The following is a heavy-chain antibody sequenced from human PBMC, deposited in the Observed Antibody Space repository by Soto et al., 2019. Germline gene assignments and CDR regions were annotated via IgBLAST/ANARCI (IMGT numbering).Heavy chain of an antibody. CDR2: ISAYNGNT. CDR1: GYTFTSYG. D-gene: IGHD3-22*01. V-gene: IGHV1-18*01. J-gene: IGHJ3*02. Sequence: ASVKVSCKASGYTFTSYGISWVRQAPGQGLEWMGWISAYNGNTNYAQKLQGRVTITTDTSASTAYMELSSLRSDDTAVYYCARGSFIITMIVAYDAFDIWGQGTMVPVSS. CDR3: ARGSFIITMIVAYDAFDI.